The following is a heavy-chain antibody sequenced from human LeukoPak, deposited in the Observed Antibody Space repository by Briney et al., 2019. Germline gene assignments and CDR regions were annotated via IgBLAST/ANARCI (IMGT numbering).Heavy chain of an antibody. CDR1: GGSFSGYY. CDR2: INHSGST. Sequence: KASETLSLTCAVYGGSFSGYYWSWIRQPPGKGLEWIGEINHSGSTNYNPSLKSRVTISVDTSKNQFSLKLSSVTAADTAVYYCARGLYAPYSSYYYYYGMDVWGQGTTVTVSS. CDR3: ARGLYAPYSSYYYYYGMDV. D-gene: IGHD2/OR15-2a*01. V-gene: IGHV4-34*01. J-gene: IGHJ6*02.